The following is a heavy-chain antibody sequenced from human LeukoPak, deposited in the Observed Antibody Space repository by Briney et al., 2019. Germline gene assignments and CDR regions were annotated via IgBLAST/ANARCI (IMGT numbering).Heavy chain of an antibody. CDR1: GFTFSSYA. Sequence: PGGSLRLSCAASGFTFSSYAMNWVRQAPGKGLEWVSAISGSGGSTYYADSVKGRFTISRDNSKNTLYLQMNSLRAEDTAVYYCAKEWTVIAVAVPYYFDYWGQGTLVTVSS. V-gene: IGHV3-23*01. CDR3: AKEWTVIAVAVPYYFDY. J-gene: IGHJ4*02. CDR2: ISGSGGST. D-gene: IGHD6-19*01.